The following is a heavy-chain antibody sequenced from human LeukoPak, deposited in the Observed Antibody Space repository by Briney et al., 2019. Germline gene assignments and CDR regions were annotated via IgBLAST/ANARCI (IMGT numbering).Heavy chain of an antibody. V-gene: IGHV3-30*18. D-gene: IGHD2-15*01. J-gene: IGHJ4*02. CDR2: ISYDGSNK. Sequence: GGSLRLSCAASGFTFSSYGMHWVRQAPGKGLEWVAVISYDGSNKYYADSVKGRFTISRDNSKNTLYVQMNSLRAEDTAVYYCAKISSVVVAAEIDYWGQGTLVTVSS. CDR3: AKISSVVVAAEIDY. CDR1: GFTFSSYG.